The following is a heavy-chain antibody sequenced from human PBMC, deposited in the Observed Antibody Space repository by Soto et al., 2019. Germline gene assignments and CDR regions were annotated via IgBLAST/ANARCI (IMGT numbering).Heavy chain of an antibody. CDR2: IYPGDSDT. CDR1: GYSFTSYW. V-gene: IGHV5-51*01. J-gene: IGHJ3*02. CDR3: ARLSTSGGAFDI. Sequence: VQSLKSSGNGSGYSFTSYWIGRVRQTPGKGLEWMGIIYPGDSDTRYSPSFQGQVTISADKSISTAYLQWSSLKASDSAMYYCARLSTSGGAFDIWGQGTMVTVSS. D-gene: IGHD2-8*02.